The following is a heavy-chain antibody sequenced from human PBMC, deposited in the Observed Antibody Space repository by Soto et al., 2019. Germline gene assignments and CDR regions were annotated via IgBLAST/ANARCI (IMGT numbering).Heavy chain of an antibody. J-gene: IGHJ5*02. Sequence: QVQLVQSGAEVNKPGASVKVSCKASGYPFTSHDINWMRQATGQGLEWMGWMNPNSGHTIYAQKFQGRVTLTRDTSTSTAYMDLSSLTSEDTAIYYCASDMSTTWGQGTLVTV. CDR1: GYPFTSHD. CDR2: MNPNSGHT. CDR3: ASDMSTT. V-gene: IGHV1-8*01. D-gene: IGHD2-2*01.